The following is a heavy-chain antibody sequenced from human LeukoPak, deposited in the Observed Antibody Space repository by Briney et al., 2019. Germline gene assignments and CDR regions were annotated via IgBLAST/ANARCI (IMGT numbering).Heavy chain of an antibody. Sequence: ASVKVSCKASGYTFTGSYIHWVRQAPGQGLEWMGWINPISGGTNYAQNFQGRVTMTRDTSITTTYMELSRLTSDDTAVYYCARGPKTSYLFDPWGQGTLVTVSS. CDR1: GYTFTGSY. J-gene: IGHJ5*02. CDR2: INPISGGT. V-gene: IGHV1-2*02. CDR3: ARGPKTSYLFDP.